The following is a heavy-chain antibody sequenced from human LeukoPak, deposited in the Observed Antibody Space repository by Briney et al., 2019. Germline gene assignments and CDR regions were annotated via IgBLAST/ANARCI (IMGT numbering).Heavy chain of an antibody. CDR1: GYTFTGYY. CDR3: ARVALRTVVVTATSYYFDY. Sequence: ASVKVSCKASGYTFTGYYMHWVRQAPGQGLEWMGWINPNNGGTKYAQRLQGRVTMTRDMSISTAYMDLSSLRSEDTAVYYCARVALRTVVVTATSYYFDYWGQGTLVTVSS. J-gene: IGHJ4*02. CDR2: INPNNGGT. D-gene: IGHD2-21*02. V-gene: IGHV1-2*02.